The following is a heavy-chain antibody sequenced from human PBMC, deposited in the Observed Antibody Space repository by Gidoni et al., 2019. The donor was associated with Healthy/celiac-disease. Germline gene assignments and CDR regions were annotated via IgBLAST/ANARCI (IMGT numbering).Heavy chain of an antibody. CDR2: INPNSGGT. CDR1: GYTFTGYY. D-gene: IGHD2-2*02. J-gene: IGHJ2*01. CDR3: AVVVVPAAISPYFDL. V-gene: IGHV1-2*02. Sequence: QVQLVQSGAEVKTPGASVTVSCKAPGYTFTGYYMHWVRQAPGQGLEWMGWINPNSGGTNYAQKFQGRVTMTRDTSISTAYMELSRLRSDDTAVYYCAVVVVPAAISPYFDLWGRGTLVTVSS.